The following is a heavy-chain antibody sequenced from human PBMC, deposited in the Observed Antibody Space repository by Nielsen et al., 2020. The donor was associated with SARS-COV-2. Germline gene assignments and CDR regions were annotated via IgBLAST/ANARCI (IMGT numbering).Heavy chain of an antibody. D-gene: IGHD5-24*01. CDR1: GGSISSGSHY. CDR3: VRIDMATISVEY. V-gene: IGHV4-61*01. Sequence: SETLSLTCIVSGGSISSGSHYWSWIRQPPGKGLEWIGYIFYRGNTNYNPSLKSRVTISVDTSKNQFSLKVTSVTAADTAVYYCVRIDMATISVEYWGRGTLVTVSS. J-gene: IGHJ4*02. CDR2: IFYRGNT.